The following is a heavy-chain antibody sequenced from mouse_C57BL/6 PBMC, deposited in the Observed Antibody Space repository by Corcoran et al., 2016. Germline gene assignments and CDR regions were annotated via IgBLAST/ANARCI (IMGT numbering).Heavy chain of an antibody. CDR2: INTYSGVP. CDR1: GSTFTTYG. CDR3: ARRRYYGSSHYWYFDV. D-gene: IGHD1-1*01. Sequence: QIQLVQSGPELKKPGETVKISCKASGSTFTTYGMSWVKQAPGKGLKWMGWINTYSGVPTYADDFKGRFAFSLESSASTAYLQINNLKNEDTATYFCARRRYYGSSHYWYFDVWGTGTTVTVSS. J-gene: IGHJ1*03. V-gene: IGHV9-3*01.